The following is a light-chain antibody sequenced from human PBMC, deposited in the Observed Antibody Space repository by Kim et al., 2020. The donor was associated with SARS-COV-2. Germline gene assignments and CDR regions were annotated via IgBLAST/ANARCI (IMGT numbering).Light chain of an antibody. CDR3: CSYTNSNTLL. J-gene: IGLJ2*01. Sequence: GQSITISCTGTRSDIGSYNYVSWYQQHPGKAPKLMIYDVSERPSGVSNRFSGSKSDNTASLTISGLQADDEADYYCCSYTNSNTLLFGGGTKVTVL. V-gene: IGLV2-14*04. CDR2: DVS. CDR1: RSDIGSYNY.